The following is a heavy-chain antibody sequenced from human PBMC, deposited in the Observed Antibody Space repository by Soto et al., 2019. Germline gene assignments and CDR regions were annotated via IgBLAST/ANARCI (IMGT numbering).Heavy chain of an antibody. CDR1: GFTFSSYS. J-gene: IGHJ1*01. CDR2: ISSSSSYI. Sequence: GGSLRLSCAASGFTFSSYSMNWVRQAPGKGLEWVSSISSSSSYIYYADSVKGRFTISRDNAKNSLYLQMNSLRAEDTAVYYCARDVLRFLEWQPNPSHFKHWGQGTLVTVSS. V-gene: IGHV3-21*01. CDR3: ARDVLRFLEWQPNPSHFKH. D-gene: IGHD3-3*01.